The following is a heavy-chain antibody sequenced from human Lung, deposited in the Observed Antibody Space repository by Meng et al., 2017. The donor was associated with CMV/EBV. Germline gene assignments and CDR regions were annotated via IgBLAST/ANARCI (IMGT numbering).Heavy chain of an antibody. D-gene: IGHD1-1*01. V-gene: IGHV3-20*04. CDR2: INSHGRRT. CDR1: GFTFQDYS. Sequence: GGSLRLSCAASGFTFQDYSMAWVRQAPGKGLEWVANINSHGRRTNYGDSVKGRFTISRDNAKNSLFLQMDTLRAEDTACDYCVRWYNIATVYWGQGTLVTVSS. CDR3: VRWYNIATVY. J-gene: IGHJ4*02.